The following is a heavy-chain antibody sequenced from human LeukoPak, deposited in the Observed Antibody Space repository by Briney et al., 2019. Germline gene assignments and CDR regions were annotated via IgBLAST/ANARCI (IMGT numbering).Heavy chain of an antibody. V-gene: IGHV1-2*02. J-gene: IGHJ4*02. D-gene: IGHD3-22*01. CDR3: ARGGLGYYDSSGYPL. CDR2: INPNSGGT. CDR1: GYTFTGYY. Sequence: ASVKVSCKASGYTFTGYYMHWVRQAPGQGLEWMGWINPNSGGTNYAQKFQGRVTMTRDTSISTAYMELSRLRSDDTAVYYCARGGLGYYDSSGYPLWGQGTLVTVSS.